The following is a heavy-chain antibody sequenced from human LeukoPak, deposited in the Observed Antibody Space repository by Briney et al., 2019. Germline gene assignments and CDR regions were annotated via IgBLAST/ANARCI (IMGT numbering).Heavy chain of an antibody. V-gene: IGHV4-39*01. CDR2: IYYSGST. CDR3: ARSPDCSGGSCYSSWFDP. Sequence: PSETLSLTCTVSGGSISSSSYYWGWIRQPPGKGLEWIGNIYYSGSTYYNPSLKSRVTISVDTSKNQFSLKLSSVTAADTAVYYCARSPDCSGGSCYSSWFDPWGQGTLVTVSS. CDR1: GGSISSSSYY. J-gene: IGHJ5*02. D-gene: IGHD2-15*01.